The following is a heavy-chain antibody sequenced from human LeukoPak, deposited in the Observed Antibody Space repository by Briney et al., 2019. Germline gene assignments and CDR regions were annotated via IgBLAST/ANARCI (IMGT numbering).Heavy chain of an antibody. CDR1: GGSISSYY. CDR2: IYYSGST. D-gene: IGHD4-17*01. V-gene: IGHV4-59*01. CDR3: ATYGRGY. Sequence: SETLSLTCTVSGGSISSYYWSWIRQPPGKGLEWIGYIYYSGSTNYNPSLKSRVTISVDTSKNQFSLKLSSVTAADTAVYYCATYGRGYWGQGTLVTVSS. J-gene: IGHJ4*02.